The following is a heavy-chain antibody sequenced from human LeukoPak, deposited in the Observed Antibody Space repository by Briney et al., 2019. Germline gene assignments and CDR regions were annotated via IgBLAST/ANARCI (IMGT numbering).Heavy chain of an antibody. CDR2: IRSSDSTT. V-gene: IGHV3-48*03. D-gene: IGHD3-22*01. J-gene: IGHJ4*02. CDR1: GFSFSRYG. CDR3: AKRADSSAHSFDY. Sequence: GGSLRLSCAASGFSFSRYGMKWVRQAQGKGMEWLSYIRSSDSTTYYADSVKGRFTISRDNAKNSLYLQMDSLRVEDTAVYYCAKRADSSAHSFDYWGQGTLVTVSS.